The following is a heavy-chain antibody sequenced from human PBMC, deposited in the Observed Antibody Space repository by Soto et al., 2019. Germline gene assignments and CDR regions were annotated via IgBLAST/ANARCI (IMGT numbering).Heavy chain of an antibody. J-gene: IGHJ6*02. D-gene: IGHD5-18*01. Sequence: ASVKVSCKASGGTFSSYAISWVRQAPGQGLEWMGGIIPIFGTANYAQKFQGRVTITADKSTSTAYMELSSLRSEDTAVYYCASTVDTAMGGLNYYYYGMDVWGQGTMVTVSS. CDR3: ASTVDTAMGGLNYYYYGMDV. CDR1: GGTFSSYA. CDR2: IIPIFGTA. V-gene: IGHV1-69*06.